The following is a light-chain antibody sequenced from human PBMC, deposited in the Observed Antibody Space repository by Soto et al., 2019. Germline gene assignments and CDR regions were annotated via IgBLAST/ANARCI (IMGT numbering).Light chain of an antibody. CDR1: SSNIGNNY. Sequence: QSVLTQPPSVSAAPGQRVTISCSGSSSNIGNNYVAWYQQLPQTAPKLLIYDNTRRPSGIPDRFSGSKSGTSATLGIAGLQTGDEADYYCGTWDSSLRAVVFGGGTKLTVL. J-gene: IGLJ2*01. V-gene: IGLV1-51*01. CDR3: GTWDSSLRAVV. CDR2: DNT.